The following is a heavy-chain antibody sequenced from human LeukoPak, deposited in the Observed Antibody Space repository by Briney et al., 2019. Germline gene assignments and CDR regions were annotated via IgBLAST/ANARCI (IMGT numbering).Heavy chain of an antibody. CDR1: GYTFTGHY. D-gene: IGHD2-2*01. CDR2: INPNSGGT. Sequence: ASVKVSCKAFGYTFTGHYMHWVRQAPGQGLEWMGWINPNSGGTNYAQKFQGRVTMTTDTSISTVYMEVNRLVSDDTAVYFCARDRVLYCSSTSCYLAYWGQGTLVTVSS. CDR3: ARDRVLYCSSTSCYLAY. J-gene: IGHJ4*02. V-gene: IGHV1-2*02.